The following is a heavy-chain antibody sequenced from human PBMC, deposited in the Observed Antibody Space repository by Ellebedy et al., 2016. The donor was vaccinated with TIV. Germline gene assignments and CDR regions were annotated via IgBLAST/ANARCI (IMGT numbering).Heavy chain of an antibody. CDR1: GYTFTSYY. D-gene: IGHD5-18*01. V-gene: IGHV1-46*01. J-gene: IGHJ6*02. CDR3: ARDVIQLRYYGMDV. Sequence: ASVKVSXXASGYTFTSYYMHWVRQAPGQGLERMGIINPSGGSTSYAQKFQGRVTMTRDTSTSTVYMELSSLRSEDTAVYYCARDVIQLRYYGMDVWGQGTTVTVSS. CDR2: INPSGGST.